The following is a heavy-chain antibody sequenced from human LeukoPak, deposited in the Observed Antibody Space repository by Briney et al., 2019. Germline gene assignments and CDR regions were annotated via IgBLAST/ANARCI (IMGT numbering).Heavy chain of an antibody. CDR2: ISYDESDK. J-gene: IGHJ6*02. CDR3: AKGVVAATNAAYYGMDV. Sequence: GGSLSSSFQPLELPFGTFASNGSAKPPAKGLDGLQVISYDESDKYYADSVKGRFTISRDNSKNTLYLQMNSLRPEDTAVYYCAKGVVAATNAAYYGMDVWGQGTTVTVSS. D-gene: IGHD2-15*01. V-gene: IGHV3-30*18. CDR1: ELPFGTFA.